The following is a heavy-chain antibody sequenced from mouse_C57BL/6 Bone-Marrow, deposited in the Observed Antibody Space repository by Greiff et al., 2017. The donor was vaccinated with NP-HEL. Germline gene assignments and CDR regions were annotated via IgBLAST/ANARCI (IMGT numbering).Heavy chain of an antibody. CDR1: GYTFTSYW. D-gene: IGHD1-1*01. J-gene: IGHJ2*01. Sequence: VQLQQPGAELVKPGASVKLSCKASGYTFTSYWMHWVKQRPGQGLEWIGMIHPNSGSTNYNEKFKSKATLTVDKSSSTAYMQLSSLTSEDSAVYYCARYGYGSTLYYFDYWGQGTTLTVSS. CDR3: ARYGYGSTLYYFDY. V-gene: IGHV1-64*01. CDR2: IHPNSGST.